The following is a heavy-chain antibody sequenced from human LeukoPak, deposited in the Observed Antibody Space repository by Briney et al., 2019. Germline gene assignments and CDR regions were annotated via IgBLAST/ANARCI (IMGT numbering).Heavy chain of an antibody. J-gene: IGHJ4*02. CDR2: LSGSGGST. D-gene: IGHD6-19*01. CDR1: GFTFSFYT. Sequence: PGGSLRLSCAASGFTFSFYTMSWVRQAPGKGLEWVSGLSGSGGSTYYSDSVKGRFTISGDNSKNTLYLQIDFLTAEDTAVYYCARSPVAGPPNYFDYLGQGTLVTVSS. V-gene: IGHV3-23*01. CDR3: ARSPVAGPPNYFDY.